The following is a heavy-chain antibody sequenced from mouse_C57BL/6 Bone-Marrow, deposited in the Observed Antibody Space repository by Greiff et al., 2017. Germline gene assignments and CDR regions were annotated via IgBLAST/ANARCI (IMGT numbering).Heavy chain of an antibody. Sequence: EVQLQQSGAELVRPGASVKLSCTASGFNIKDDYMHWVKQRPEQGLEWIGWIDPENGDTEYASKFQGKATITADTSSNTAYLQLSSLTSEDTAVYYCTKTTVSYFDYWGQGTTLTVSS. V-gene: IGHV14-4*01. CDR2: IDPENGDT. CDR3: TKTTVSYFDY. D-gene: IGHD1-1*01. J-gene: IGHJ2*01. CDR1: GFNIKDDY.